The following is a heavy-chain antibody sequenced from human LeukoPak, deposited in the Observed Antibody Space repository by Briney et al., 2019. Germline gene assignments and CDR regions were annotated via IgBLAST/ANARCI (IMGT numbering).Heavy chain of an antibody. CDR3: AKPKHIVVVIGWIDP. CDR1: GFTFSSYA. CDR2: ISGSGGST. Sequence: GGSLRLSXAASGFTFSSYAMSWVRQAPGKGLEWVSAISGSGGSTYYADSVKGRFTISRDNSKNTLYLQMNSLRAEDTAVYYCAKPKHIVVVIGWIDPWGQGTLVTVSS. D-gene: IGHD2-21*01. J-gene: IGHJ5*02. V-gene: IGHV3-23*01.